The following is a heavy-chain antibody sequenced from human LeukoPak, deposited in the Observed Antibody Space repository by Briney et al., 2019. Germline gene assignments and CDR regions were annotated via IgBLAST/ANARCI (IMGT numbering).Heavy chain of an antibody. J-gene: IGHJ4*02. V-gene: IGHV3-23*01. CDR3: AKPPRWQQLPRFDY. Sequence: GRSLRLSCAASGFTFSSYGMHWVRQAPGKGLEWVSAISGSGGSTYYADSVKGRFTISRDNSKNTLYLQMNSLRAEDTAVYYCAKPPRWQQLPRFDYWGQGTLVTVSS. CDR2: ISGSGGST. D-gene: IGHD6-13*01. CDR1: GFTFSSYG.